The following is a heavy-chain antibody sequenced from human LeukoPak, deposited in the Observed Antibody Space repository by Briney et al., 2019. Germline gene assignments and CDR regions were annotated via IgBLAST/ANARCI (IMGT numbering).Heavy chain of an antibody. V-gene: IGHV4-59*01. D-gene: IGHD3-22*01. CDR2: IDYSGST. J-gene: IGHJ5*02. CDR1: GGSISGYY. CDR3: ARYSSVYNWFDP. Sequence: PSETLSLTCTVSGGSISGYYWSWIRQSPGKGLEWIGYIDYSGSTNCNPSPKSRVTISINTSKNQFSLKLSSVTAADTAVFYCARYSSVYNWFDPWGQGTLVTVSS.